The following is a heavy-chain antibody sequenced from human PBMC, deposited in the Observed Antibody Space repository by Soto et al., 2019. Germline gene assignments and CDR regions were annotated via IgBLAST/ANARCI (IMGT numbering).Heavy chain of an antibody. CDR1: GGSISSSSYY. CDR2: IYYSGST. Sequence: SETLSLTCTVSGGSISSSSYYWGWIRQPPGKGLEWIGSIYYSGSTYYNPSLKSRVTISVDTSKNQFSLKLSSVTAADTAVYYCAISPYSSSSAVRYWGQGTLVTVSS. CDR3: AISPYSSSSAVRY. D-gene: IGHD6-6*01. V-gene: IGHV4-39*01. J-gene: IGHJ4*02.